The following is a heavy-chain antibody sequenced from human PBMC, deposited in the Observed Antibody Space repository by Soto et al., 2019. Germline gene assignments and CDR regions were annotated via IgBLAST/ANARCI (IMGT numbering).Heavy chain of an antibody. CDR3: AKTLGATYYYYMDV. V-gene: IGHV4-59*01. Sequence: SETLSLTCTVSGGSISSYYWSWIRQPPGKGLEWIGYIYYSGSPNYNPSLKSRVTISVDTSKNQFSLKRSSVTAADTAVYYCAKTLGATYYYYMDVWGKGTTVTVSS. D-gene: IGHD1-26*01. J-gene: IGHJ6*03. CDR2: IYYSGSP. CDR1: GGSISSYY.